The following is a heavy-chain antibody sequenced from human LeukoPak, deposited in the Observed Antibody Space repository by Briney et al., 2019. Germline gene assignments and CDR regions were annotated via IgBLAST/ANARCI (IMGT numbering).Heavy chain of an antibody. CDR1: GDSISSYY. CDR3: AREYCSGGSCYSDAFDY. J-gene: IGHJ4*02. V-gene: IGHV4-59*08. D-gene: IGHD2-15*01. CDR2: IYYSGST. Sequence: SETLSLTCTVSGDSISSYYWSWIRQPPGKGLEWIGYIYYSGSTNYNPSLKSRVTISVDTSKNQFSLKLSSVTAADTAVYYCAREYCSGGSCYSDAFDYWGQGTLVTVSS.